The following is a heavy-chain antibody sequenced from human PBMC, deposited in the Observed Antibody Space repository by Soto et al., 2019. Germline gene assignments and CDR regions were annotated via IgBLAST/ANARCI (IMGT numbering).Heavy chain of an antibody. J-gene: IGHJ4*02. CDR3: ARSGGTNSWYGVFDF. Sequence: QVQLQQSGPGLVKPSQTLSVTCTVSGDSITSSPYYWSWVRQLPGRGLEWIGYIYFRGNSYYNPSLKKRVTISPDRSKNQFSLELNSVTAADTALYFCARSGGTNSWYGVFDFWGQGTLVNVSS. CDR1: GDSITSSPYY. CDR2: IYFRGNS. V-gene: IGHV4-30-4*01. D-gene: IGHD1-7*01.